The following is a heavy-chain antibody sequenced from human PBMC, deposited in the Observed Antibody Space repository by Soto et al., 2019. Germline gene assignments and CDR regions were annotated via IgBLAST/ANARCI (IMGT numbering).Heavy chain of an antibody. D-gene: IGHD4-17*01. CDR2: IYYSGST. CDR1: GGSISRGGYY. V-gene: IGHV4-31*03. CDR3: ARSFLKVYGGNSEGGWFDP. J-gene: IGHJ5*02. Sequence: PSETLSLTCTVSGGSISRGGYYWSWIRQHPGKGLEWIGYIYYSGSTYYNPSLKSRVTISVDTSKNQFSLKLSSVTAADTAVYYCARSFLKVYGGNSEGGWFDPWGQGTLVTVSS.